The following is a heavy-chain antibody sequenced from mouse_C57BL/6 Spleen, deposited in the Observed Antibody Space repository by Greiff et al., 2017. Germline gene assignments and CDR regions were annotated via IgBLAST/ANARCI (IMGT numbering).Heavy chain of an antibody. CDR1: GYTFTSYG. J-gene: IGHJ4*01. Sequence: QVQLQQSGAELARPGASVKLSCKASGYTFTSYGISWVKQRTGQGLEWIGEIYPRSGNTYYNEKFKGKATLTADKSSSTAYMELRSLTSADSAVYFCARTWDYYGSSYEDYYAMDYWGQGTSVTVSS. V-gene: IGHV1-81*01. D-gene: IGHD1-1*01. CDR2: IYPRSGNT. CDR3: ARTWDYYGSSYEDYYAMDY.